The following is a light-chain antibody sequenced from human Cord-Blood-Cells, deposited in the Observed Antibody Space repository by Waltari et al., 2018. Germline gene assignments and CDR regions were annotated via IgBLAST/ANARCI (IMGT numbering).Light chain of an antibody. V-gene: IGKV3-11*01. CDR2: DAS. J-gene: IGKJ2*01. CDR1: QSVSSY. Sequence: EIAVTHSPATVSLSAGERATLSCRASQSVSSYLAWYQQKPGHAHRLLIYDASNRATGIPARFSGSGSGTDFTLTISSLEPEDFAVYYCQQRSNWPYTFGQGTKLEIK. CDR3: QQRSNWPYT.